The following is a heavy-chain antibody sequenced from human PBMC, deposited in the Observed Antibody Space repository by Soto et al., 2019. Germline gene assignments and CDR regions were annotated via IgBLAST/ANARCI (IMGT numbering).Heavy chain of an antibody. V-gene: IGHV4-4*07. CDR3: ARASVGPPGGGSWIMPFDY. CDR2: IYTGGGT. CDR1: GGSISNYY. J-gene: IGHJ4*02. Sequence: SETLSLTCTVSGGSISNYYWSWIRQPAGKGLEWIGRIYTGGGTNYNPSLKSRVTMSTDTSKNQFSLRLTSVTAADTAVYYCARASVGPPGGGSWIMPFDYWGQGALVTVYS. D-gene: IGHD2-15*01.